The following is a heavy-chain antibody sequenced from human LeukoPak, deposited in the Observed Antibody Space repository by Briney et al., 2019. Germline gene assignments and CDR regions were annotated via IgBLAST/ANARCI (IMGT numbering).Heavy chain of an antibody. CDR3: ARPGHNYGLDY. D-gene: IGHD5-18*01. CDR2: SSGSGTTI. Sequence: GGSLRLSCAASGFTFSDYYMSWVRQAPGKGLEWVSYSSGSGTTIYYADSVKGRFIISRDNVKKSLYLQMNSLRAEDTAVYYCARPGHNYGLDYWGQGTLVTVSS. V-gene: IGHV3-11*01. J-gene: IGHJ4*02. CDR1: GFTFSDYY.